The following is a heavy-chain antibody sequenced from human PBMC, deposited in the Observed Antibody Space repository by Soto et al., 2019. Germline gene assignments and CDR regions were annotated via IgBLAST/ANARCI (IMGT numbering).Heavy chain of an antibody. D-gene: IGHD2-2*01. CDR1: GFTFSSYS. V-gene: IGHV3-21*01. CDR3: ARDLEVPAARWWFDP. J-gene: IGHJ5*02. CDR2: ISSSSSYI. Sequence: EVQLVESGGGLVKPGGSLRLSCAASGFTFSSYSMNWVRQAPGKGLEWVSSISSSSSYIYYADSVKGRFTISRDNAKNSLYLQMNSLRAEDTAVYYCARDLEVPAARWWFDPWGQGTLVTVSS.